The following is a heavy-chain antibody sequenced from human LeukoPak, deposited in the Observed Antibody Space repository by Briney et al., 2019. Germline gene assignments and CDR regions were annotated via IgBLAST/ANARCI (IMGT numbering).Heavy chain of an antibody. D-gene: IGHD6-19*01. CDR3: ARGRSSGWYYYFDY. CDR2: INHSGST. Sequence: SETLSLTCAVYGGSFSGYYWSWIRQPPGKGLEWIGEINHSGSTNYNPSLKSRVTISVDTSKNQFSLKLSSVTAADTAVYYCARGRSSGWYYYFDYWGQGTLVTFSS. CDR1: GGSFSGYY. V-gene: IGHV4-34*01. J-gene: IGHJ4*02.